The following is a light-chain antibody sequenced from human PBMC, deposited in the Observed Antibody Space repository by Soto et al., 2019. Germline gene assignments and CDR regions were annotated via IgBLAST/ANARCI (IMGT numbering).Light chain of an antibody. CDR3: QVWLSSSDNHVI. CDR2: YDR. J-gene: IGLJ2*01. V-gene: IGLV3-21*04. CDR1: NIGSKS. Sequence: SYELTQPPSVSVAPGKTARITCGGDNIGSKSVHWYQRKPGQAPVLVIYYDRDRPSGIPERFSGSNSGNTATLTISRVEAGDEADYYCQVWLSSSDNHVIFGGGTKLTVL.